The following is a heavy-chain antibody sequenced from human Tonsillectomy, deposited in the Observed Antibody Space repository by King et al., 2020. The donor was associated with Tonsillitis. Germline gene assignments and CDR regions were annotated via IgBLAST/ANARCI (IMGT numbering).Heavy chain of an antibody. V-gene: IGHV1-69*01. D-gene: IGHD3-3*01. CDR3: ARGRGAVTYYDFWSGYYWWFDP. J-gene: IGHJ5*02. Sequence: QLVQSGAEVKKPGSSVKVSCKASGGTFSSYAISWVRQAPGQGLEWMGGIIPIFGTANYAQKFQGRVTITADESTSTAYMELSSLRSEDTAVYYCARGRGAVTYYDFWSGYYWWFDPWGQGTLVTVSS. CDR1: GGTFSSYA. CDR2: IIPIFGTA.